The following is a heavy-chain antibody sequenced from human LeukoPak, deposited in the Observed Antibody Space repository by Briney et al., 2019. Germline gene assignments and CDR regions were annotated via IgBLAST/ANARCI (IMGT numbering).Heavy chain of an antibody. D-gene: IGHD5-24*01. V-gene: IGHV3-30*03. CDR2: ISYDGSNK. Sequence: GRSLRLSCAASGFTFSSYGMHWVRQAPGKGLEWVAVISYDGSNKYYADSVKGRFTISRDNSKDTLYLQMNSLRAEDTAIYYCARDIQLSTWGLGTMVTVSS. J-gene: IGHJ3*01. CDR1: GFTFSSYG. CDR3: ARDIQLST.